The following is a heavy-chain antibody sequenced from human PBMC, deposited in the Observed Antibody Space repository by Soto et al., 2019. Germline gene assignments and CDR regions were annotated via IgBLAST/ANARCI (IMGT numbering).Heavy chain of an antibody. V-gene: IGHV3-23*01. CDR2: FIVSGDNT. D-gene: IGHD5-18*01. J-gene: IGHJ4*02. Sequence: PGGSLRLSCAASGFTFSSYAMTWVRQAPGKGLEWVSTFIVSGDNTYYADSVKGRFTISRDNSKNTLYLQMNSLRAEDTAVYYCEKDSPRRIWLLAFDYWGQGTLVNVSS. CDR1: GFTFSSYA. CDR3: EKDSPRRIWLLAFDY.